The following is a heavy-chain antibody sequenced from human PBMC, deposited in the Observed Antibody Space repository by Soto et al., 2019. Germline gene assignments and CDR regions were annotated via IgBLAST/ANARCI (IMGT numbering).Heavy chain of an antibody. CDR3: ARAAPRYCSGGSCYSGRDY. D-gene: IGHD2-15*01. CDR2: IYHSGST. Sequence: TSEPMRVSWGVSGGSSNGGGDCWSWYRQPPGKGLEWIGYIYHSGSTYYNPSLKSRATISVDTSKNQFSLKLSSVTAADTAVYYCARAAPRYCSGGSCYSGRDYWGQGTLVTVSS. CDR1: GGSSNGGGDC. V-gene: IGHV4-30-2*01. J-gene: IGHJ4*02.